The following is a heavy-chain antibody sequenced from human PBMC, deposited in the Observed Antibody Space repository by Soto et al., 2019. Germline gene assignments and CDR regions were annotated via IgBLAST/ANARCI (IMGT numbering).Heavy chain of an antibody. D-gene: IGHD6-13*01. Sequence: SDTLSLTCTVSGASMNSYHWSWIRQPAGKGLEWIGHIHSSGSTNYNPSLKSRVTMSVDTSKNQFSLRLMSLTAADTAVYYCARDQGVAAAGITWFDPWGQGSLVTVSS. CDR1: GASMNSYH. J-gene: IGHJ5*02. V-gene: IGHV4-4*07. CDR2: IHSSGST. CDR3: ARDQGVAAAGITWFDP.